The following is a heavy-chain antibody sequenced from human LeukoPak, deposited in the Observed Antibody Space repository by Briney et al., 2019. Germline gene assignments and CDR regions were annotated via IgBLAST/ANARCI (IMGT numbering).Heavy chain of an antibody. V-gene: IGHV5-51*01. D-gene: IGHD3-10*01. Sequence: GESLKISCKGSGYSFTRYWIAWVRQMPGKGLEWMGIINPGDSDTRDSPSFQGQATISVDKSISTAYLQWSSLKASDSAIYYCARQYYYGSGTSVYGYWGQGTLVTVSS. CDR1: GYSFTRYW. CDR2: INPGDSDT. CDR3: ARQYYYGSGTSVYGY. J-gene: IGHJ4*02.